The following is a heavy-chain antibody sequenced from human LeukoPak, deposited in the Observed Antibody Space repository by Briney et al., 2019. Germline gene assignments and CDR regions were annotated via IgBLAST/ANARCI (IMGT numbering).Heavy chain of an antibody. V-gene: IGHV3-7*03. Sequence: PGGSLRLSCAASGFTFSSYWMSWVRQAPGKGLEWVANIKHDGIEKYYVDSVKGRFTISRDNAKNSLYLQMNSLRAEDTAVYYCATPLDYYDSSGYHQGGDWGQGTLVTVSS. CDR3: ATPLDYYDSSGYHQGGD. CDR1: GFTFSSYW. J-gene: IGHJ4*02. CDR2: IKHDGIEK. D-gene: IGHD3-22*01.